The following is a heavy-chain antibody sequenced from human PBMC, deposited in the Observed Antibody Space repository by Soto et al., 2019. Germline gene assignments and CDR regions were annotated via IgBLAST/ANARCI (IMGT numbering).Heavy chain of an antibody. Sequence: QVQLQESGPGLVKPSQTLSLTCTVSGGSISSGGYYWSWIRQHPGKGLEWIGYIYYSGSTSYNPSLKSRVTISVDTSKNQFSLKLSSVTAAATAVYYCARCRYGFWSGYYSEDYYYYYGMDVWGQGTTVTVSS. CDR1: GGSISSGGYY. J-gene: IGHJ6*02. V-gene: IGHV4-31*03. CDR2: IYYSGST. D-gene: IGHD3-3*01. CDR3: ARCRYGFWSGYYSEDYYYYYGMDV.